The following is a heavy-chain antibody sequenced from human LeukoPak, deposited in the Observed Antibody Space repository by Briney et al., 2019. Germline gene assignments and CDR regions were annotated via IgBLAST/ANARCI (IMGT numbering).Heavy chain of an antibody. D-gene: IGHD3-22*01. CDR3: ARKTYDSSGLIPHPGVFDI. Sequence: PSGTLSLTCAVSGGSISSSNWWSWVRQPPGKGLEWIGEIYHSGSTNYNPSLKSRVTISVDKSKNQFSLKLNSVTAADTAVYYCARKTYDSSGLIPHPGVFDIWGQGTMVTVSS. CDR1: GGSISSSNW. J-gene: IGHJ3*02. CDR2: IYHSGST. V-gene: IGHV4-4*02.